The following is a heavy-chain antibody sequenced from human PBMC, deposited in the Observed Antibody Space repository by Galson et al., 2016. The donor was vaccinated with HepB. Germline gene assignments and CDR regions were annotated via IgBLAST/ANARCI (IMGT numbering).Heavy chain of an antibody. CDR3: AREAVAGDVGAFDI. CDR1: GFNFGNYW. J-gene: IGHJ3*02. Sequence: SLRLSCAASGFNFGNYWMSWVRQAPGMGLEWVANIKEDGSEKYYVDSVKGRFTISRDNAHNSLYLQMYSLRAEDTAVYYCAREAVAGDVGAFDIWGQGTMVTVSS. D-gene: IGHD6-19*01. CDR2: IKEDGSEK. V-gene: IGHV3-7*01.